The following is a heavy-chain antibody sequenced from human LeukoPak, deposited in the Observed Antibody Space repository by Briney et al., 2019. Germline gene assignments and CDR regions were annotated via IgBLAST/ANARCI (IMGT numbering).Heavy chain of an antibody. V-gene: IGHV3-74*01. CDR3: ARDPVVPAALDV. D-gene: IGHD2-2*01. CDR2: INDDGISA. CDR1: GFTLGNYW. J-gene: IGHJ6*02. Sequence: GGSLRLSCAASGFTLGNYWMHWVRQAPGKGLVWVARINDDGISASCADSVKGRFTISRDNAVNTVYLQMNSLRVEGTAVYYCARDPVVPAALDVWGQGTAVTVSS.